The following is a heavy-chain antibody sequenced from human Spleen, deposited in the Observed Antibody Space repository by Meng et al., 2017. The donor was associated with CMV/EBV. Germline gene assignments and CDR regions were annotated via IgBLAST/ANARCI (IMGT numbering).Heavy chain of an antibody. V-gene: IGHV3-23*03. CDR2: IYSGGYNT. Sequence: GESLKISCAASGFTFSTYAMSWVRQAPGKGLEWLTVIYSGGYNTYYADSVKGRFTITRDDSKNTLYLQMNRLRDEDTAVYYCAKGYNYGYSHDYFDYWGQGTLVTVSS. D-gene: IGHD5-18*01. J-gene: IGHJ4*02. CDR1: GFTFSTYA. CDR3: AKGYNYGYSHDYFDY.